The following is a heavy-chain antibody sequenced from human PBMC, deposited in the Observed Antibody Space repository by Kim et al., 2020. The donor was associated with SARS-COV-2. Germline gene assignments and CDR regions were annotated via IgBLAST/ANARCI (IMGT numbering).Heavy chain of an antibody. D-gene: IGHD1-26*01. CDR2: ISGDGNSP. V-gene: IGHV3-43*02. J-gene: IGHJ4*02. CDR1: GFTIDGHA. CDR3: AKEATRWELGFDH. Sequence: GGSLRLSCAASGFTIDGHAMHWVRQVPGKGLEWVCLISGDGNSPAYADSVKGRFIISRDTNKNSLYLQMNSLRNEETALYYCAKEATRWELGFDHWGQGTLVTVSS.